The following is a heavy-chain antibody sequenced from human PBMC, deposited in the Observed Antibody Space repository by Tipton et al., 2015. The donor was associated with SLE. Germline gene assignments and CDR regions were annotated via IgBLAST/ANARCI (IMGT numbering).Heavy chain of an antibody. CDR3: AKDSLGSPNEDYGMDV. V-gene: IGHV3-30*04. Sequence: SLRLSCAASGFIFSSYAMHWVRQAPGKGLEWVAVIWSDGGNKHYADSVKGRFTISRDNSKNTLYLQMNSLRAEDTAVYYCAKDSLGSPNEDYGMDVWGQGTTVTVSS. D-gene: IGHD2-15*01. J-gene: IGHJ6*02. CDR2: IWSDGGNK. CDR1: GFIFSSYA.